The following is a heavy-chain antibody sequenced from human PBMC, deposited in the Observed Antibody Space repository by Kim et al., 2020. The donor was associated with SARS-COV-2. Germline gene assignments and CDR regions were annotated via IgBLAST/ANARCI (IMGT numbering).Heavy chain of an antibody. CDR1: GFTFSSYS. V-gene: IGHV3-21*01. CDR3: ASWDGYNPYYYYYYGMDV. J-gene: IGHJ6*02. Sequence: GGSLRLSCAASGFTFSSYSMNWVRQAPGKGLEWVSSISSSSSYIYYADSVKGRFTISRDNAKNSLYLQMNSLRAEDTAVYYCASWDGYNPYYYYYYGMDVWGQGTTVTVSS. CDR2: ISSSSSYI. D-gene: IGHD5-12*01.